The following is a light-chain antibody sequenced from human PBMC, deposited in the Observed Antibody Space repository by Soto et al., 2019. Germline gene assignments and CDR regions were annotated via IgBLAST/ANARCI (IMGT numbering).Light chain of an antibody. Sequence: DIRMTQFPSALSAAVGDRVTITCRASQSVNIWLAWYQQKPGKAPKLLISEASTVETGVPARFSGSGSGTQFTLTISSLQPDDLATYYCQQYNIFWSFGQGTKVQIK. CDR2: EAS. J-gene: IGKJ1*01. CDR1: QSVNIW. CDR3: QQYNIFWS. V-gene: IGKV1-5*03.